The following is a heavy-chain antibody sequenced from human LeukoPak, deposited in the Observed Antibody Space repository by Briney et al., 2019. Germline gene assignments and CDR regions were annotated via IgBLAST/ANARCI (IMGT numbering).Heavy chain of an antibody. CDR2: VGRDGST. CDR1: GFTFNTYT. J-gene: IGHJ3*02. CDR3: ARRYYDTTGYAFDI. V-gene: IGHV3-21*01. D-gene: IGHD3-22*01. Sequence: GGSLRLSCVASGFTFNTYTMNWVRQAPGKGLEWISCVGRDGSTHYADPVKGRITISRDNAKNSLFLQMDSLRAEDTAIYYCARRYYDTTGYAFDIWGQGTMVTVSS.